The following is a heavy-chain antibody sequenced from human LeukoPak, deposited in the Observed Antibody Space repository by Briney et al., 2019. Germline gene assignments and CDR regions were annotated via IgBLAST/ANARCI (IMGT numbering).Heavy chain of an antibody. Sequence: VKVSCQASGYTVTGYDMHWVRHAPGQGLEWMGWINPNSGGTNCAQKFQGRVTMTRDTSISTAYMELSRLRSDDTAVYYGARVRIAAAGTPPGIDYWGQGTLVTVSS. J-gene: IGHJ4*02. V-gene: IGHV1-2*02. CDR3: ARVRIAAAGTPPGIDY. CDR2: INPNSGGT. D-gene: IGHD6-13*01. CDR1: GYTVTGYD.